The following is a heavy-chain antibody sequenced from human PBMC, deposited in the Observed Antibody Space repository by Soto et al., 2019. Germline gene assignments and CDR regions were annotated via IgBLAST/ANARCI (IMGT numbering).Heavy chain of an antibody. V-gene: IGHV3-13*01. J-gene: IGHJ5*02. CDR1: GFSFSSYD. D-gene: IGHD1-26*01. CDR2: VGPAGDT. CDR3: VRAGGVGATWSWFNP. Sequence: EVQLVESGGGFVQPGGSLRLSCAASGFSFSSYDMHWVRQVIGKGLDWVAAVGPAGDTHYADSVKGRFIISRENVKNSMFLQMNSLRADDTALYYCVRAGGVGATWSWFNPWGQGSLVTVSS.